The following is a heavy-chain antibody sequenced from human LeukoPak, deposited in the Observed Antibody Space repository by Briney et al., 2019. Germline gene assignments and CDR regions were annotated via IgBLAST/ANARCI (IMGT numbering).Heavy chain of an antibody. CDR3: ARGWDSSSWYPFSDYYYYMDV. J-gene: IGHJ6*03. CDR2: ISSSSSYI. CDR1: GFTFSSYS. D-gene: IGHD6-13*01. V-gene: IGHV3-21*01. Sequence: GGSLRLSCAAPGFTFSSYSMNWVRQAPGKGLEWVSSISSSSSYIYYADSVKGRFTISRDNAKNSLYLQMNNLRAEDTAVYYCARGWDSSSWYPFSDYYYYMDVWGKGTTVTVSS.